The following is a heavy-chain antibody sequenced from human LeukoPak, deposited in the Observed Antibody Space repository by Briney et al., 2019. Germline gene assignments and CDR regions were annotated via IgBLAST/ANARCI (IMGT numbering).Heavy chain of an antibody. V-gene: IGHV3-30*02. Sequence: PGGSLRLSCATSGFTFSNYGMHWVRQAPGKGLEWVAFIRFDGSTKYYADSVKGRFTISRDNAKNTLYLQMNSLRAEDTAVYYCARVSRFEYYHWGQGTLVTVSS. CDR2: IRFDGSTK. CDR1: GFTFSNYG. CDR3: ARVSRFEYYH. D-gene: IGHD3-10*01. J-gene: IGHJ5*02.